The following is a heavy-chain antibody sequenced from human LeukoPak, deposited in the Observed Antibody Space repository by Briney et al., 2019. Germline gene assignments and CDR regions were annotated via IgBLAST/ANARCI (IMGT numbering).Heavy chain of an antibody. J-gene: IGHJ4*02. V-gene: IGHV4-59*01. CDR1: GASLSTYY. Sequence: SETLSLTCIVSGASLSTYYGTWIRQAPGKGLEWIGYIFYSGGTNYNSSLKSRVTLSIDTSKNQFSLELTSVTAADTAVYYCARDGSLNYGSGAIPHDYWSQGTLVTVSS. D-gene: IGHD3-10*01. CDR2: IFYSGGT. CDR3: ARDGSLNYGSGAIPHDY.